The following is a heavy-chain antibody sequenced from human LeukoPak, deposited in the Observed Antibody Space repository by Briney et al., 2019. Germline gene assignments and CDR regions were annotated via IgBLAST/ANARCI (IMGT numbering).Heavy chain of an antibody. CDR3: AKRRTNYDILTCDFDY. D-gene: IGHD3-9*01. CDR2: ISVSGGNT. V-gene: IGHV3-23*01. J-gene: IGHJ4*02. Sequence: GGSLRLSCEASGFTFSSYGMSWVRQASGKGLEWVSGISVSGGNTFYADSVKGRFTISRDNSKNTLYLQMNSLRAEDTAVYYCAKRRTNYDILTCDFDYWGQGTLVTVSS. CDR1: GFTFSSYG.